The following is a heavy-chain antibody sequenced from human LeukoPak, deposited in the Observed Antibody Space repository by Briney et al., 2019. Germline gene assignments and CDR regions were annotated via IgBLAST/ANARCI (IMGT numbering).Heavy chain of an antibody. CDR1: GGSISRVGFY. CDR2: ISYSGST. J-gene: IGHJ4*02. V-gene: IGHV4-31*03. Sequence: SDTLSLICTVSGGSISRVGFYWSWVRQHPEKGLEWVGYISYSGSTYYIPSLKSRVSVSLDTSKSQFSLKLASVTAADTAVYFCARGPSYCDFWGQGTLVTVSS. CDR3: ARGPSYCDF.